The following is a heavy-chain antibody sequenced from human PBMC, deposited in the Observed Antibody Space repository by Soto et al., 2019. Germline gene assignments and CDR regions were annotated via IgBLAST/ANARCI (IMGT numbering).Heavy chain of an antibody. D-gene: IGHD6-19*01. CDR3: AKDLRGSSGWDVWDYYYYGMDV. V-gene: IGHV3-30*18. Sequence: GGSLRLSCAASGFTFSSYGMHWVRQAPGKGLEWVAVISYDGSNKYYADSVKCRFTISRDNSKNTLYLQMNSLRAEDTAVYYCAKDLRGSSGWDVWDYYYYGMDVWGQGTTVTVSS. CDR1: GFTFSSYG. J-gene: IGHJ6*02. CDR2: ISYDGSNK.